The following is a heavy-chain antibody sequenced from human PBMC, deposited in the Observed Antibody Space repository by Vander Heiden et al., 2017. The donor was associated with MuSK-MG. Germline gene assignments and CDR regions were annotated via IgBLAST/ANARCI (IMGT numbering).Heavy chain of an antibody. J-gene: IGHJ4*02. Sequence: EVRLVETGGGLIQPGGSLRLSCAASGLTVSDSYMSWVRQAPGKGLEWVSILYRGGDTDYADSVRGRFTISRDNSKNTVYLQMNNLRAEDTAVYDGSREKGKLGDYQLEYWGQGTLGTVSS. D-gene: IGHD4-17*01. CDR1: GLTVSDSY. CDR3: SREKGKLGDYQLEY. V-gene: IGHV3-53*02. CDR2: LYRGGDT.